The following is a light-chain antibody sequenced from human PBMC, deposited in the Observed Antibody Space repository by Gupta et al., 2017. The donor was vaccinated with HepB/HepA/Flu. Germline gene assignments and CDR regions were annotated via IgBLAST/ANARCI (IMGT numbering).Light chain of an antibody. CDR1: QDIRKC. J-gene: IGKJ1*01. CDR2: DAS. Sequence: DIQMTQSPSSLSAYVGDRVTITCRASQDIRKCLAWFQQKPGKAPKSLIYDASSLQSGVPSKFSGSGSGTDFTLTINSLQPEDFATYYCQQYKSYPPTFGQGTKVESK. CDR3: QQYKSYPPT. V-gene: IGKV1-16*02.